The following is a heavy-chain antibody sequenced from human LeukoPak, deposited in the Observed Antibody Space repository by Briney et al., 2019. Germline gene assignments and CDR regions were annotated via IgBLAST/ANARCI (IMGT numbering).Heavy chain of an antibody. Sequence: GGSLRLSCAASGFTFDDYAMHWVRQAPGKGLEWVSGISWNSGSIGYADSVKGRFTISRDNAKNSLHLQMNSLRVEDTAIYYCAKQKLAVIVSQGFDVWDQGTMVTVSS. CDR1: GFTFDDYA. V-gene: IGHV3-9*01. D-gene: IGHD2-15*01. CDR3: AKQKLAVIVSQGFDV. J-gene: IGHJ3*01. CDR2: ISWNSGSI.